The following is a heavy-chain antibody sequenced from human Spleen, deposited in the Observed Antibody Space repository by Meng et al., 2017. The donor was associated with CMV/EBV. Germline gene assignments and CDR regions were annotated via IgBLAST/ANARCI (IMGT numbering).Heavy chain of an antibody. CDR3: AVWGSYRSFDY. J-gene: IGHJ4*02. V-gene: IGHV4-39*07. CDR2: ISYGGST. Sequence: SETLSLTCTVSGGSISSSNYYGGWIRQPPGKGLEYIGTISYGGSTYYNPPLKSRVTISVDTSKNQFSLKLSSVTAADTAVYYCAVWGSYRSFDYWGQGTLVTVSS. CDR1: GGSISSSNYY. D-gene: IGHD3-16*02.